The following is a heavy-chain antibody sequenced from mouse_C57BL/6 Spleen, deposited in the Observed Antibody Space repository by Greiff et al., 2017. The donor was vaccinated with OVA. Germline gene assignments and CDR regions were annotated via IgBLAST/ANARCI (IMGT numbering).Heavy chain of an antibody. CDR3: ARECYYGYDRAMDY. CDR2: IDPSDSET. Sequence: QVQLQQPGAELVRPGSSVKLSCKASGYTFTSYWMHWVKQRPIQGLEWIGNIDPSDSETHYTQKFKDKATLTVDKSSSTAYMQLSSLTSEDSAVYYCARECYYGYDRAMDYWGQGTSVTVSS. V-gene: IGHV1-52*01. CDR1: GYTFTSYW. J-gene: IGHJ4*01. D-gene: IGHD2-2*01.